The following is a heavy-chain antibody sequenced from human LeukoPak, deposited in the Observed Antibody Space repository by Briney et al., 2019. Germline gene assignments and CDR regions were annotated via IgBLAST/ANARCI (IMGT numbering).Heavy chain of an antibody. CDR2: ISGSGGST. Sequence: GGSLRLSCAASGFTFGSYAMSWVRQAPGKGLEWVSAISGSGGSTYYADSVKGRFTISRDNSKNTLYLQMNSLRAEDTAVYYCAKGVEYSSSVDYWGQGTLVTVSS. CDR1: GFTFGSYA. V-gene: IGHV3-23*01. D-gene: IGHD6-6*01. CDR3: AKGVEYSSSVDY. J-gene: IGHJ4*02.